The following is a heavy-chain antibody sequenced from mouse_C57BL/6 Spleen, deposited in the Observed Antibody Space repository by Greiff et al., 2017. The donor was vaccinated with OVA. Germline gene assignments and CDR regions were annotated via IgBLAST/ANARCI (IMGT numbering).Heavy chain of an antibody. CDR1: GFTFSSYA. CDR2: ISDGGSYT. D-gene: IGHD1-1*01. J-gene: IGHJ2*01. V-gene: IGHV5-4*03. Sequence: DVMLVESGGGLVKPGGSLKLSCAASGFTFSSYAMSWVRQTPEKRLEWVATISDGGSYTYYPDNVKGRFTISRDNAKNNLYLQMSHLKSEDTAMYYCARASIITTVVASPLYYFDYWGQGTTLTVAS. CDR3: ARASIITTVVASPLYYFDY.